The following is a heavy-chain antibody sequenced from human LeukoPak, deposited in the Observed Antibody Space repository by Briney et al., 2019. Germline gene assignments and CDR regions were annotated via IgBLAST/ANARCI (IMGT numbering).Heavy chain of an antibody. J-gene: IGHJ4*02. D-gene: IGHD3-16*02. CDR3: ARAGHYRFDY. CDR2: LNSDGSTT. V-gene: IGHV3-74*01. CDR1: GFSVSSSW. Sequence: AGSLRLSCAASGFSVSSSWMHWVRQAPGKGLVWVSRLNSDGSTTDYADSVKGRFSISRDNAKNTLYPQMNSLRAEDTAVYYCARAGHYRFDYWGQGTLVTVS.